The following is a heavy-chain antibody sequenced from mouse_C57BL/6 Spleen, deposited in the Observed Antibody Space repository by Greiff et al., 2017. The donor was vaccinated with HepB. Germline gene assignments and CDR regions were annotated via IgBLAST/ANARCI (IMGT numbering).Heavy chain of an antibody. D-gene: IGHD1-1*01. CDR3: ARPNYYGSRGYAMDY. CDR1: GYSFTDYN. J-gene: IGHJ4*01. V-gene: IGHV1-39*01. CDR2: INPNYGTT. Sequence: EVQLQESGPELVKPGASVKISCKASGYSFTDYNMNWVKQSNGKSLEWIGVINPNYGTTSYNQKFKGKATLTVDQSSSTAYMQLNSLTSEDSAVYYCARPNYYGSRGYAMDYWGQGTSVTVSS.